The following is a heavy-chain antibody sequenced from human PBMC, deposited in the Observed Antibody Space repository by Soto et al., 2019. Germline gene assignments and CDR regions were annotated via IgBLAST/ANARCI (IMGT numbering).Heavy chain of an antibody. V-gene: IGHV4-61*01. CDR1: GGSVSSGSYY. D-gene: IGHD6-13*01. CDR3: ARVHSSSWYLYWFDP. J-gene: IGHJ5*02. Sequence: SETLSVTCTVSGGSVSSGSYYWSWIRQPPGKGLEWIGYIYYSGSTNYNPSLKSRVTISVDTSKNQFSLKLSSVTAADTAVYYCARVHSSSWYLYWFDPWGQGTLVTVSS. CDR2: IYYSGST.